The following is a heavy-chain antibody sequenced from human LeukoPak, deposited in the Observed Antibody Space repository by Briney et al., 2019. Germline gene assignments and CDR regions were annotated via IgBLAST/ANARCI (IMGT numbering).Heavy chain of an antibody. J-gene: IGHJ6*02. CDR1: GDSIYSGGFY. CDR2: IYYSGTT. CDR3: ARDRHPTMVRGGAQYYYYYGMDV. Sequence: SETLSLTCTVSGDSIYSGGFYWSWVRQHPGKGLEWIGHIYYSGTTYYNPSLESRLIISVDTSKNEFSLKVSSMTAADTAVYYCARDRHPTMVRGGAQYYYYYGMDVWGQGTTVTVSS. D-gene: IGHD3-10*01. V-gene: IGHV4-31*03.